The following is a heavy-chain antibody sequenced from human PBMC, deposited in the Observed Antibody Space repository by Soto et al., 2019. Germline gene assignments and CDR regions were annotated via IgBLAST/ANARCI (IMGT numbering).Heavy chain of an antibody. CDR1: GGSISGGGYY. V-gene: IGHV4-30-4*01. CDR2: TYDSGST. J-gene: IGHJ2*01. D-gene: IGHD4-17*01. Sequence: QVQLQESGPGLVKPSETLSLTCTVSGGSISGGGYYWSWIRQPPGKGLGWIGYTYDSGSTYYNPSLKCRISISVDTSKTQFSLRLTSVTAAETAVYYCAREIIPLTTDWYFDLWGRGTLFTVSS. CDR3: AREIIPLTTDWYFDL.